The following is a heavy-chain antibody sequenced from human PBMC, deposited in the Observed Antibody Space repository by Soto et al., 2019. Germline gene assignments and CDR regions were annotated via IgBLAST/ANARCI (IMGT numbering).Heavy chain of an antibody. J-gene: IGHJ4*02. CDR3: ARGHLTGYYSPPDY. CDR1: GFTVSSNY. CDR2: IYSGGST. D-gene: IGHD3-9*01. Sequence: EVQLVESGGGLVQPGGSLRLSCAASGFTVSSNYMSWVSQAPGKGLEWVSVIYSGGSTYYADSVKGRFTISRDNSKNTLYLQMNSLRAEDTAVYYCARGHLTGYYSPPDYWGQGTLVTVSS. V-gene: IGHV3-66*01.